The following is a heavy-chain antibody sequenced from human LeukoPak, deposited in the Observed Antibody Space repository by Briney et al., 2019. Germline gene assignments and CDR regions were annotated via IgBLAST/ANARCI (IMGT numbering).Heavy chain of an antibody. CDR3: VKTTSSYYYDY. V-gene: IGHV3-21*01. CDR2: ISSSSSYI. J-gene: IGHJ4*02. CDR1: GFTFSSYS. D-gene: IGHD3-22*01. Sequence: PGGSLRLSCAASGFTFSSYSMNWVRQAPGKGLEWVSSISSSSSYIYYADSVKGRFTISRDNSKSTLYLQMSSLRADDTAVYYCVKTTSSYYYDYWGQGTLVTVSS.